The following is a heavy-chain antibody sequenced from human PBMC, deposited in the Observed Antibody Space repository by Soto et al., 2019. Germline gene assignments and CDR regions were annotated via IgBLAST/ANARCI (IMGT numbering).Heavy chain of an antibody. CDR2: ISGSGGST. CDR3: AIVLGYCSSTSCYAIDWYFDL. V-gene: IGHV3-23*01. J-gene: IGHJ2*01. CDR1: GFTFSSYA. Sequence: EVQLLESGGGLVQPGGSLRLSCAASGFTFSSYAMSWVRQAPGKGLAWVSAISGSGGSTYYADSVKGRFTISRDNSKNPLYLQMNSLRAEDPAVYYCAIVLGYCSSTSCYAIDWYFDLWGRGT. D-gene: IGHD2-2*01.